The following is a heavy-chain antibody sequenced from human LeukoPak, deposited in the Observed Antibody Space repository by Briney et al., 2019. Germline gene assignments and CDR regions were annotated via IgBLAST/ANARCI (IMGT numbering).Heavy chain of an antibody. V-gene: IGHV3-66*02. CDR3: ARHPHYYDSSGYLVRGAFDI. J-gene: IGHJ3*02. Sequence: PGGSLRLSCAASGFTVSSNYMSWVRQAPGKGLEWVSVIYSGGRTYYADSVKGRFTISRDNSKNTLYLQMNSLRAEDTAVYYCARHPHYYDSSGYLVRGAFDIWGQGTMVTVSS. D-gene: IGHD3-22*01. CDR2: IYSGGRT. CDR1: GFTVSSNY.